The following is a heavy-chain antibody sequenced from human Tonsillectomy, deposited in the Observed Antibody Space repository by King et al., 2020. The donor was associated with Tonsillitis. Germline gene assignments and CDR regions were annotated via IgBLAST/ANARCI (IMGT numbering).Heavy chain of an antibody. CDR1: GYTFTSYY. V-gene: IGHV1-46*03. CDR3: ARRARRGDFDY. CDR2: INPSGGST. Sequence: QLVQSGAEVKKPGASVKVSCKASGYTFTSYYMHWVRQAPGQGLEWMGLINPSGGSTSYAQKFQGRVTMTRDTSTSTVYMELSSLRSEDTAVYYCARRARRGDFDYWGQGTLVTVSS. J-gene: IGHJ4*02.